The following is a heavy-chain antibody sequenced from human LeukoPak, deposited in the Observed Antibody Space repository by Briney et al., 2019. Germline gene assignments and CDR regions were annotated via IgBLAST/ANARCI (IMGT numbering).Heavy chain of an antibody. CDR2: IYHSGST. D-gene: IGHD3-22*01. Sequence: YPSETLSLTCAVSGGSISSSNWWSWVRQPPGKGLEWIGEIYHSGSTNYNPSLKSRVTISVDTSKNQFSLKLSSVTAADTAVYYCARSYDSSGVYYYYYMDVWGKGTTVTVSS. CDR3: ARSYDSSGVYYYYYMDV. V-gene: IGHV4-4*02. J-gene: IGHJ6*03. CDR1: GGSISSSNW.